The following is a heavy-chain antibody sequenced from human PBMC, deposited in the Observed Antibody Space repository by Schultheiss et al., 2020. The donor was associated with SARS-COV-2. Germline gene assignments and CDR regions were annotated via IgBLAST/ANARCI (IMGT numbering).Heavy chain of an antibody. CDR1: GFTFGDYA. D-gene: IGHD2-21*01. Sequence: GGSLRLSCAASGFTFGDYAMSWVRQAPGKGLEWVSYITSRSRTIYYADSVKGRFTISRDNAKNSLYLQMNSLRDEDTAVYYCARDCKDCGDDSFDYWGQGTRVTVSS. V-gene: IGHV3-48*02. CDR2: ITSRSRTI. CDR3: ARDCKDCGDDSFDY. J-gene: IGHJ4*02.